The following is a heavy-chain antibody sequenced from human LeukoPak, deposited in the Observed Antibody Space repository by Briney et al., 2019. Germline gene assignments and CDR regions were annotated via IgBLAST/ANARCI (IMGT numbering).Heavy chain of an antibody. Sequence: ASVKVSCKASAYTFTKYGISWVRQAPGQGLEYMAWISTHDDNTSYAQKFQGRVTMTEDTSTDTAYMELSSLRSEDTAVYYCATELYCSGGSCYSENFRYYWGQGTLVTVSS. J-gene: IGHJ4*02. V-gene: IGHV1-18*04. D-gene: IGHD2-15*01. CDR1: AYTFTKYG. CDR3: ATELYCSGGSCYSENFRYY. CDR2: ISTHDDNT.